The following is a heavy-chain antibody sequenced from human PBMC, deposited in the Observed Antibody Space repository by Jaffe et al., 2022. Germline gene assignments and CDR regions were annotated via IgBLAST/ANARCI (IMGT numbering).Heavy chain of an antibody. J-gene: IGHJ4*02. CDR3: ARLGSSWFLLDY. CDR1: GFSLSTSGVG. V-gene: IGHV2-5*01. D-gene: IGHD6-13*01. Sequence: QITLKESGPTLVKPTQTLTLTCTFSGFSLSTSGVGVGWIRQPPGKALEWLALIYWNDDKRYSPSLKSRLTITKDTSKNQVVLTMTNMDPVDTATYYCARLGSSWFLLDYWGQGTLVTVSS. CDR2: IYWNDDK.